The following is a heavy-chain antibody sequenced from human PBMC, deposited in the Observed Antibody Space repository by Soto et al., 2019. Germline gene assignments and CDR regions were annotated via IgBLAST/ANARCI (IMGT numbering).Heavy chain of an antibody. CDR3: ATYPYYDSSGYYYGTKISFAL. Sequence: QVQLVQSGAEVKKPGSSVKVSCKASGGTFSSYTISWVRQAPGQGLEWMGRIIPILGIANYAQKFQGRVTITADTSTSTAYTELSSLRSEDTAVYYCATYPYYDSSGYYYGTKISFALWGQGTMVTVSS. D-gene: IGHD3-22*01. CDR2: IIPILGIA. J-gene: IGHJ3*01. V-gene: IGHV1-69*02. CDR1: GGTFSSYT.